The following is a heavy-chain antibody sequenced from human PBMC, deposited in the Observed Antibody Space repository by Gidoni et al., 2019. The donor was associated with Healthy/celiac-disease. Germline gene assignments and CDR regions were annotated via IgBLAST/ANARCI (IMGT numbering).Heavy chain of an antibody. CDR2: ISWNSGSI. CDR3: AKDRRRFGELYNYYYGMDV. V-gene: IGHV3-9*01. Sequence: EVQLVESGGGLVQPGRSLSLSCAASGFPFDDHAMHWVRQAPGQGLEWVSGISWNSGSIGYADSVKGRFTISRDNAKNSLYLQMNSLRAEDTALYYCAKDRRRFGELYNYYYGMDVWGQGTTVTVSS. CDR1: GFPFDDHA. D-gene: IGHD3-10*01. J-gene: IGHJ6*02.